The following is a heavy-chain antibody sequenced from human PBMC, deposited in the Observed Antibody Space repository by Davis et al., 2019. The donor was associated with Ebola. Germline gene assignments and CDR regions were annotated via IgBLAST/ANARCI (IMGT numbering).Heavy chain of an antibody. CDR2: ISSNGGST. D-gene: IGHD3-10*01. CDR1: GFTFSSYA. Sequence: GGSLRLSCAASGFTFSSYAMHWVRQAPGKGLEYVSAISSNGGSTYYANSVKGRFTISRDNSKNTLYLQMGSLRAEDMAVYYCARGGVVVGSGSYYAHWGQGTLVTVSS. V-gene: IGHV3-64*01. J-gene: IGHJ4*02. CDR3: ARGGVVVGSGSYYAH.